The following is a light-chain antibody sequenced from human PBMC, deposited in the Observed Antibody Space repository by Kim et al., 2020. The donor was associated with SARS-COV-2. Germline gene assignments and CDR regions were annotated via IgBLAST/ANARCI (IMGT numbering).Light chain of an antibody. CDR2: QHN. V-gene: IGLV3-1*01. CDR3: QAWDSSTHNYV. CDR1: EVVATD. Sequence: PGKTAGFTCSECEVVATDVSWYQQKPGQSPVVVIYQHNQRPSGIPERFSGSNSGNTATLTISGTQAMDEADYYCQAWDSSTHNYVFGAGTKVTVL. J-gene: IGLJ1*01.